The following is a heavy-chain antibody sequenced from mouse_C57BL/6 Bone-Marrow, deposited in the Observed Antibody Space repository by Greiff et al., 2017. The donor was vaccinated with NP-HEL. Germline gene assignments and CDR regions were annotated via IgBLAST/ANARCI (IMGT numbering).Heavy chain of an antibody. V-gene: IGHV10-1*01. Sequence: EVKLVESGGGLVQPKGSLKLSCAASGFSFNTYAMNWVRQAPGKGLEWVARIRSKSNNYATYYADSVKDRFTISRDDSESMLYLQMNNLKTEDTAMYYCVRQEYSNYDYYAMDYWGQGTSVTVSS. CDR1: GFSFNTYA. J-gene: IGHJ4*01. CDR2: IRSKSNNYAT. CDR3: VRQEYSNYDYYAMDY. D-gene: IGHD2-5*01.